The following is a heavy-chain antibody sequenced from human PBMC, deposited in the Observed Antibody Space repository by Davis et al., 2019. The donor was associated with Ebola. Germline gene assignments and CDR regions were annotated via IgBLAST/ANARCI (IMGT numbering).Heavy chain of an antibody. CDR2: ISSSSSYM. Sequence: GESLKTPCAASGFSLSYYHMNWVRQAPGKGLEWVSSISSSSSYMYYADSVKGRFTISRDNAKSSLHLQMNSLRTEDTALYYCARWPYRKGAFDYWRQGTLVTVSS. D-gene: IGHD2-2*01. V-gene: IGHV3-21*01. CDR1: GFSLSYYH. J-gene: IGHJ4*02. CDR3: ARWPYRKGAFDY.